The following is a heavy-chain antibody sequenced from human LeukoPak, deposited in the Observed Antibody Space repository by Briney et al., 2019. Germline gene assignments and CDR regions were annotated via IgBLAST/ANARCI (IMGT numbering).Heavy chain of an antibody. V-gene: IGHV4-34*01. J-gene: IGHJ3*02. CDR3: ARRKGSSGYMSI. CDR1: GGSFSGYY. CDR2: INHSGST. Sequence: SETLSLTCAVYGGSFSGYYWSWIRQPPGKGLEWIGEINHSGSTNYNPSLKSRVTISVDTSKNQLSLKLGSVTAADTAVYYCARRKGSSGYMSIWGQGTMVTVSS. D-gene: IGHD3-22*01.